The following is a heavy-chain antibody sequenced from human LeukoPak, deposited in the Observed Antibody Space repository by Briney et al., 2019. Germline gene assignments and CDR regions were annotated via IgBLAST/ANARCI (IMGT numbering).Heavy chain of an antibody. J-gene: IGHJ3*01. Sequence: VGSLRLSCAAPGFTFSNSYMSWIRQAPGKGLEWVSYINAIGTTTYYADSLKGRFSISRENAKNSLSLQMDSLRAEDTTVYYCARGDYGRYAFDFWGQGTMVTVSS. CDR3: ARGDYGRYAFDF. CDR2: INAIGTTT. V-gene: IGHV3-11*01. CDR1: GFTFSNSY. D-gene: IGHD4/OR15-4a*01.